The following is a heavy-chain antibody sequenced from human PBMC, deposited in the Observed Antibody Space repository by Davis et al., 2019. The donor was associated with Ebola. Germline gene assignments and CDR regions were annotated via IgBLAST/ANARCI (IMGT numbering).Heavy chain of an antibody. CDR1: GFTFSDYY. Sequence: GGSLRLSCAASGFTFSDYYMSWIRQAPGKGLEWVSYISSSSNYTNYADSVKGRFTISRDNAKNSLYLQMNSLRAEDTAVYYCARGYYDSSGYYDYWGQGTLVTVSS. CDR3: ARGYYDSSGYYDY. J-gene: IGHJ4*02. V-gene: IGHV3-11*06. CDR2: ISSSSNYT. D-gene: IGHD3-22*01.